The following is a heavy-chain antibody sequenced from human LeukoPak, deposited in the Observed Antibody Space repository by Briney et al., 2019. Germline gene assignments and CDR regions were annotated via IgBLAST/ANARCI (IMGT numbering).Heavy chain of an antibody. J-gene: IGHJ6*03. CDR2: IYYSGST. CDR1: NGSITSSSYY. Sequence: SETLSLTCAVSNGSITSSSYYWGWIRQPPGKGLEWIGSIYYSGSTYYNPSLKSRVTISLDTSKNQISLKLTSVAAADTAVYYCASCYDFNYYYMHVWGKGPRSPSP. CDR3: ASCYDFNYYYMHV. D-gene: IGHD3-3*01. V-gene: IGHV4-39*07.